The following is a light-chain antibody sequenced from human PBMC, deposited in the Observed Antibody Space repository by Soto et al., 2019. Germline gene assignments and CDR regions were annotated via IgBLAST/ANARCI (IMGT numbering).Light chain of an antibody. J-gene: IGLJ1*01. CDR2: DVS. V-gene: IGLV2-14*01. CDR1: SSDVGGYNY. CDR3: SSYTSSSTQV. Sequence: QSVLTQPASVSGSPGQSITISCTGTSSDVGGYNYVSWYQQHPGKAPKLMIYDVSNRPSGVSNRFSGSKSGNTASLTISGLQAEDEADYYCSSYTSSSTQVLGTGTKVT.